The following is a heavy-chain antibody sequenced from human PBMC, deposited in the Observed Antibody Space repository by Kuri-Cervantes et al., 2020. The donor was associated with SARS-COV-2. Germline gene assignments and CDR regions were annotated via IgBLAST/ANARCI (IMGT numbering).Heavy chain of an antibody. J-gene: IGHJ3*01. Sequence: GGSLRLSCAVSGFIFSPFSSSSMHWVRQAPGKGLEWVARIPSDGSDKNYADSVKGRFTISRDNAQNALYLQMNSLRVEDTALYHCVRVLAATIRGGFDVWGQGTMVTVSS. CDR2: IPSDGSDK. CDR1: GFIFSPFSSSS. D-gene: IGHD5-12*01. CDR3: VRVLAATIRGGFDV. V-gene: IGHV3-30*04.